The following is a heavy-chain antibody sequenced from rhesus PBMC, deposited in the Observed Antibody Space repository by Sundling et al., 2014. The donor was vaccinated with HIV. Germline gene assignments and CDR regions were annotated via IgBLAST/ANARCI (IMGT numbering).Heavy chain of an antibody. CDR3: ATALIGTTGYFEF. D-gene: IGHD1-26*01. J-gene: IGHJ1*01. CDR1: GGSISGGYA. CDR2: IYSGNGNT. V-gene: IGHV4-76*01. Sequence: QVQLQESGPGLLKPSETLSLTCVVSGGSISGGYAWGWIRQSPGKGLEWIGTIYSGNGNTDYNPSLRSRLTISTDTSKNQXSLKLTSVTAADTAVYYCATALIGTTGYFEFWGQAPGHRLL.